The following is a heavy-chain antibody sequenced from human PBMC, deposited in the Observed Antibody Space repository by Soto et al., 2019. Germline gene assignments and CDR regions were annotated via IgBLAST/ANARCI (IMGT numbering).Heavy chain of an antibody. CDR3: ARISGSYQRVFDS. J-gene: IGHJ4*02. V-gene: IGHV2-70*13. D-gene: IGHD1-26*01. CDR1: EFSLSTSGMS. Sequence: ESGPTLVNPTQTLTLTCVFSEFSLSTSGMSVSWIRQPPGKALEWLALIDWSDNVYYNTSLKTRLSVSKDTSKNLVVLIMTNLDPSYTATYCGARISGSYQRVFDSWGRGTLVTVT. CDR2: IDWSDNV.